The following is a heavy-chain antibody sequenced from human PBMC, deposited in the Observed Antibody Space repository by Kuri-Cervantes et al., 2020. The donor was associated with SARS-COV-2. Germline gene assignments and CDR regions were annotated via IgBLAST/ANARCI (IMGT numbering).Heavy chain of an antibody. CDR3: TRLTFPYYYYMDV. Sequence: LRLSCAVSGGSISSGSYYWSWIRQPAGKGLEWIGYIYTSGSTNYNPSLKSRVTISVDTSKNQFSLKLSSVTAADTAVYYCTRLTFPYYYYMDVWGKGTTVTVSS. J-gene: IGHJ6*03. CDR1: GGSISSGSYY. CDR2: IYTSGST. V-gene: IGHV4-61*09. D-gene: IGHD3-9*01.